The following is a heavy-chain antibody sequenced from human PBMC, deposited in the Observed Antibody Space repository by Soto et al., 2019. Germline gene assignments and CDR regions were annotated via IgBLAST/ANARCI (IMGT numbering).Heavy chain of an antibody. V-gene: IGHV4-4*02. Sequence: PSETLSLTCAVSGGSISSSNWWSWVRQPPGKGLEWIGEIYHSGSTNYNPSLKSRVTISVDKSKNQFSLKLSPVTAADTAGYYCARKKLSPTYRKNKWGMDVWGQGTTVTAP. J-gene: IGHJ6*02. CDR3: ARKKLSPTYRKNKWGMDV. D-gene: IGHD3-16*02. CDR2: IYHSGST. CDR1: GGSISSSNW.